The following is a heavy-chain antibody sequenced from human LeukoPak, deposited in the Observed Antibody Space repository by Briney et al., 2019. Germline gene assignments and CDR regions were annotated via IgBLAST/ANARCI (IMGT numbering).Heavy chain of an antibody. D-gene: IGHD6-19*01. J-gene: IGHJ4*02. Sequence: SGGSLRLSCAASGFTFSSYDMSWVRQAAGKVLEWVSGINKSGSGTYYADSVKGRFTMSRDNSKNTLFLQMNSLRAEDTAVYYCAKVTWSSSGSDYWGQGTLVTVSS. CDR2: INKSGSGT. V-gene: IGHV3-23*05. CDR1: GFTFSSYD. CDR3: AKVTWSSSGSDY.